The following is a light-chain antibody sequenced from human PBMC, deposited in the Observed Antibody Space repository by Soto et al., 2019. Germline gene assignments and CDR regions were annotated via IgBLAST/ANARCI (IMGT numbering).Light chain of an antibody. CDR3: MQGTLWPIT. J-gene: IGKJ5*01. V-gene: IGKV2-30*02. CDR1: QSLVHSDGIAY. Sequence: DVVMTNTPLSLAVQLGQPASISCRSTQSLVHSDGIAYFSWFQQRPGRSPRRLIYKVSNRDSGVPARFSGSGSGTDFALKISRVEAEDVGVYYCMQGTLWPITFGQGTRLEI. CDR2: KVS.